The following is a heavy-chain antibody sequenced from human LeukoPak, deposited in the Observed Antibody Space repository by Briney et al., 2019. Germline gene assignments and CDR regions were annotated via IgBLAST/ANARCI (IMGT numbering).Heavy chain of an antibody. CDR2: INRSGST. J-gene: IGHJ4*02. D-gene: IGHD6-13*01. V-gene: IGHV4-34*01. CDR1: GGSFSGYY. Sequence: SETLSLTCAVYGGSFSGYYWSWIRQPPGKGLEWIGEINRSGSTNYNPSLKSRVTISVDTSKNQFSLKLSSVTAADTAVYYCAREWISSSSWSLADWGQGILVTVSS. CDR3: AREWISSSSWSLAD.